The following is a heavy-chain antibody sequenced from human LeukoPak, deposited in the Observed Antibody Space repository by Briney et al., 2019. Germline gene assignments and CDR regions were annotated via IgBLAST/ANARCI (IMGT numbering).Heavy chain of an antibody. Sequence: SSETLSLTCAVYGGSFSGYYWSWIRQPPGKGLEWIGEINHSGSTNYNPSLKSRDTISVDTSKNQFSLKLSSVTAADTAVYYCARGRSSSWYGGRDYWGQGTLVTVSS. CDR2: INHSGST. D-gene: IGHD6-13*01. CDR1: GGSFSGYY. CDR3: ARGRSSSWYGGRDY. J-gene: IGHJ4*02. V-gene: IGHV4-34*01.